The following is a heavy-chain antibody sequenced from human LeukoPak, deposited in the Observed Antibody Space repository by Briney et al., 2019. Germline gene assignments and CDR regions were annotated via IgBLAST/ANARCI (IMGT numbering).Heavy chain of an antibody. D-gene: IGHD3-22*01. CDR2: INPNNGGT. CDR3: AGEDNSSGYRPFDI. J-gene: IGHJ3*02. CDR1: GYTFSGYY. Sequence: ASVKVSCKASGYTFSGYYIHWVRQAPGQGLEWMGRINPNNGGTNYAQRFQGRVTMTRDMSMSTAYMELSRLRSDDTAVYYCAGEDNSSGYRPFDIWGQGTMVTVPS. V-gene: IGHV1-2*06.